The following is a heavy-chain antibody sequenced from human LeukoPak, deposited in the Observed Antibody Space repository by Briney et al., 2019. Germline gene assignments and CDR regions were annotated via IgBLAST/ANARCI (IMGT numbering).Heavy chain of an antibody. Sequence: ASVKVSCKVSGYTLTELSMHWVRQAPGKGLEWMGGFDPGDGETIYAQKFQGRVTMTEDTSTDTAYMELSSLRSEDTAVYYCATDAPRSGYDYRADAFDIWGQGTMVTVSS. V-gene: IGHV1-24*01. CDR1: GYTLTELS. D-gene: IGHD5-12*01. CDR3: ATDAPRSGYDYRADAFDI. CDR2: FDPGDGET. J-gene: IGHJ3*02.